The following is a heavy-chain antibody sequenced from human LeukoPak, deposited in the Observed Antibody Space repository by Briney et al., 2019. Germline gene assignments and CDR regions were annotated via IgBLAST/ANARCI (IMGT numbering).Heavy chain of an antibody. D-gene: IGHD3-22*01. J-gene: IGHJ3*02. CDR1: GGSISSSSYY. Sequence: SETLSLTCTASGGSISSSSYYWGWIRQPPGKGLEWIGSIYYSGSTYYNPSLKSRVTISVDTSKNQFSLRLSSVTAADTAVYSCARHRMYYYDSSGRGVADAFDIWGQGTMVTVSS. CDR3: ARHRMYYYDSSGRGVADAFDI. CDR2: IYYSGST. V-gene: IGHV4-39*01.